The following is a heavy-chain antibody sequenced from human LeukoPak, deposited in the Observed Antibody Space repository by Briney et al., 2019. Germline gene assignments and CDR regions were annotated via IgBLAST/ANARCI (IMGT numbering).Heavy chain of an antibody. CDR1: GFTFSSYE. Sequence: GGSLRLSCAASGFTFSSYEMNWVRQAPGKGLEWVSYISSSGSTIYYADSVKGRFTISRDNAKNSLYLQMNSLRAEDTAVYYRARVVRGYYDSSGYFQTDDTVDYWGQGTLVTVSS. CDR2: ISSSGSTI. V-gene: IGHV3-48*03. CDR3: ARVVRGYYDSSGYFQTDDTVDY. J-gene: IGHJ4*02. D-gene: IGHD3-22*01.